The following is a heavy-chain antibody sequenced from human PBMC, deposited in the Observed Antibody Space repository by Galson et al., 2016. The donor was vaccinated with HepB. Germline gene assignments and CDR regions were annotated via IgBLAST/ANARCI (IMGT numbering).Heavy chain of an antibody. CDR3: ARRLLRYFDRSDQYPFDY. CDR2: TNPGYSDT. V-gene: IGHV5-51*01. D-gene: IGHD3-9*01. Sequence: QSGAEVKKPGESLKISCKGSGYSFTTYWIVWVRQMPGKGLEWMGITNPGYSDTRYSPSFQGQVTISIDKSTNTAYLQWSSLKASDTAMYYCARRLLRYFDRSDQYPFDYWGQGTLVTVSS. CDR1: GYSFTTYW. J-gene: IGHJ4*02.